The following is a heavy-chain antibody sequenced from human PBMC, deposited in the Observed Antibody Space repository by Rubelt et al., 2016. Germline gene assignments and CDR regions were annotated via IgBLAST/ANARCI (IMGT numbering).Heavy chain of an antibody. CDR2: IYSDVSST. V-gene: IGHV3-74*01. Sequence: GSLRLSCAASGFSFSMYWMHWVRQVPGKGLVWVSRIYSDVSSTTYADSVKGRFTISRDNAKNTLYLQMGSLRAEDTAVYYCARDSLDIVVEDWYFDLWGRGTLVTVSS. D-gene: IGHD2-15*01. CDR3: ARDSLDIVVEDWYFDL. J-gene: IGHJ2*01. CDR1: GFSFSMYW.